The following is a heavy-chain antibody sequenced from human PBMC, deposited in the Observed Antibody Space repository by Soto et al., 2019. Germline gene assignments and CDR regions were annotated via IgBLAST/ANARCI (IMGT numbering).Heavy chain of an antibody. J-gene: IGHJ4*02. CDR3: ARVLGYSYGQYFDY. V-gene: IGHV1-69*13. CDR1: GGTFSSYA. Sequence: GASVKVSCKASGGTFSSYAISWVRQALGQGLEWMGGIIPIFGTANYAQKFQGRVTITADESTSTAYMELSSLRSEDTAVYYCARVLGYSYGQYFDYWGQGTLVTVSS. CDR2: IIPIFGTA. D-gene: IGHD5-18*01.